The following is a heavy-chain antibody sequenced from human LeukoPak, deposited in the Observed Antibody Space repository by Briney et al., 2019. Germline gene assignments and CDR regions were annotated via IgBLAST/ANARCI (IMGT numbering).Heavy chain of an antibody. Sequence: GASVKVSCKASGGSLKNFAISWGRHAPGQGPEWMGGFNHLYGTTNYAQKFQGRVTINVVDSTNIASPAPSSLRSDETALYYCARRAEWFSWTRLDAFDIWGQGTMVTVSS. CDR1: GGSLKNFA. CDR2: FNHLYGTT. CDR3: ARRAEWFSWTRLDAFDI. D-gene: IGHD3-3*01. V-gene: IGHV1-69*01. J-gene: IGHJ3*02.